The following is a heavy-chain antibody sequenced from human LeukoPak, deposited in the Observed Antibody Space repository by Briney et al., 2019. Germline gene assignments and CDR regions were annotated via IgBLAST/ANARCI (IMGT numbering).Heavy chain of an antibody. Sequence: PGRSLRLSCAASGFTFSSYWMSSASQAPGKRLEWVANIKQEGREKNHADSVKGRFTISRDNAKNSLYLQMNSLRAEDTAVYYCARDAVVAVAGMYYFDYWGQGTLVTVSS. CDR3: ARDAVVAVAGMYYFDY. V-gene: IGHV3-7*01. D-gene: IGHD6-19*01. CDR1: GFTFSSYW. J-gene: IGHJ4*02. CDR2: IKQEGREK.